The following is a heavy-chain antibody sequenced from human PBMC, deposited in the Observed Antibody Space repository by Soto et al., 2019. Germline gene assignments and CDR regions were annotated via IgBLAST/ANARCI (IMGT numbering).Heavy chain of an antibody. CDR1: GGSISSSSYY. CDR2: IYYSGST. D-gene: IGHD5-18*01. Sequence: QLQLQESGPGLVKPSETLSLTCTVSGGSISSSSYYWGWIRQPPGKGLEWIGSIYYSGSTYYNPSLKSRVTISVDTSKNQFSLKLSSVTAADTAVYYCARPGNSYGRRHYYYYGMDVWGQGTTVTVSS. V-gene: IGHV4-39*01. CDR3: ARPGNSYGRRHYYYYGMDV. J-gene: IGHJ6*02.